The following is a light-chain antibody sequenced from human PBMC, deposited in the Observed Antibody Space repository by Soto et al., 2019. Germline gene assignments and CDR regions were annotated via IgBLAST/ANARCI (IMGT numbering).Light chain of an antibody. CDR2: DAS. Sequence: EIVLTQSPATLSLSPGERATLSCRASQSVSSYLAWYQQKPGQAPRLLIYDASNRATGIPARFSGSGSGTDFTLTISSREPEDCAVYYCQQRSNWPPRTFGGGTKVEMK. CDR3: QQRSNWPPRT. V-gene: IGKV3-11*01. CDR1: QSVSSY. J-gene: IGKJ4*01.